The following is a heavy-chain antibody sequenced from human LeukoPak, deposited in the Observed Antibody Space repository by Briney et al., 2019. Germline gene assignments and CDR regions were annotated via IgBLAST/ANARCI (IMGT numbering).Heavy chain of an antibody. CDR3: ARIGETATVTTYWYFDL. CDR2: IYYSGST. V-gene: IGHV4-59*01. D-gene: IGHD4-17*01. J-gene: IGHJ2*01. Sequence: SETLSLTCTVSGVSISSYYWSWIRQPPGKGLEWIGYIYYSGSTNYNPSLKSRVTISVDTSKNQFSLKLSSVTAADTAVYYCARIGETATVTTYWYFDLWGRGTLVTVSS. CDR1: GVSISSYY.